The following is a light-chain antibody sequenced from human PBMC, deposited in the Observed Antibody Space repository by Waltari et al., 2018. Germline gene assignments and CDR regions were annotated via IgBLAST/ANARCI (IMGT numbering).Light chain of an antibody. CDR2: RVS. CDR3: MQALQTPFT. J-gene: IGKJ3*01. Sequence: DIVMTQTPLSLPVTPGEPASISCRSGQSLLHSNGNTYLFWYLQKPGQPPRLLIYRVSNRFSGVPDRFSGNGSGTDFTLKISRVEAEDVGVYYCMQALQTPFTFGPGTKLDIK. CDR1: QSLLHSNGNTY. V-gene: IGKV2-29*02.